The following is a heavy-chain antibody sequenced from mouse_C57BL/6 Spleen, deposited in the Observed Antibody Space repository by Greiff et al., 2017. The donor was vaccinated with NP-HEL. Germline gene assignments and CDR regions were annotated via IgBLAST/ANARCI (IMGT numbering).Heavy chain of an antibody. D-gene: IGHD2-2*01. J-gene: IGHJ4*01. CDR2: IWRGGST. V-gene: IGHV2-5*01. Sequence: VKLMESGPGLVQPSQSLSITCTVSGFSLTSYGVHWVRQSPGKGLEWLGVIWRGGSTDYNAAFMSRLSITKDNSKSQVFFKMNSLQADDTAIYYCAKKAMVTGGMDYWGQGTSVTVSS. CDR3: AKKAMVTGGMDY. CDR1: GFSLTSYG.